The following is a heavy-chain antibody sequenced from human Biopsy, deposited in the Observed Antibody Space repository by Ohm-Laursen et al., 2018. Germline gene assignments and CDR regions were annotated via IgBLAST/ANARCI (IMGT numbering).Heavy chain of an antibody. CDR1: GGSISSYF. V-gene: IGHV4-59*08. CDR3: AAYYYDSSGYFYAFHY. CDR2: VSYSGNT. J-gene: IGHJ4*02. D-gene: IGHD3-22*01. Sequence: TLSLTCTVSGGSISSYFWSWIRQPLGKGLEWIGYVSYSGNTKYNPSLKSRVIISADTSKNQFSLKLSSVTAADTAMYYCAAYYYDSSGYFYAFHYWGQGTLVTVSS.